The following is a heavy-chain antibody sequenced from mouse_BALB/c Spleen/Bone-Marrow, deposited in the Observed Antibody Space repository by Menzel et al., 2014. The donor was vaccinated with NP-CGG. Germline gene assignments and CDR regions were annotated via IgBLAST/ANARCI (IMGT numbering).Heavy chain of an antibody. CDR2: IWTGGGT. J-gene: IGHJ4*01. CDR1: GFSLTSYD. V-gene: IGHV2-9-2*01. Sequence: VKLQESGPGLVAPSPSLSITCTVSGFSLTSYDISWIRQPPGKGLEWLGVIWTGGGTNYNSAFMSRLSISKDNSKSXVFLKINSLQTDDTAIYYCVRDPGFPYAMDYWGQGTSVTVSS. CDR3: VRDPGFPYAMDY.